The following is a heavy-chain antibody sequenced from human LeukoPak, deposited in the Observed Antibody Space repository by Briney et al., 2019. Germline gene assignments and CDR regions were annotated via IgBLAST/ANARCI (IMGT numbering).Heavy chain of an antibody. CDR3: AGTYTYYYYYYMDV. CDR2: IYTSGST. Sequence: SATLSLTCTVSGGSISSGSYYWSWIRQPAGKGLEWIGRIYTSGSTNYNPSLKSRVTISVDTSKNQFSLKLSSVTAADTAVYYCAGTYTYYYYYYMDVWGKGTTVTISS. V-gene: IGHV4-61*02. CDR1: GGSISSGSYY. D-gene: IGHD2-2*02. J-gene: IGHJ6*03.